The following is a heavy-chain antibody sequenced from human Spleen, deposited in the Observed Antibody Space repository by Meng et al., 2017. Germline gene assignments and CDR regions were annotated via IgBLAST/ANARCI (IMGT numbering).Heavy chain of an antibody. V-gene: IGHV3-15*01. CDR2: IKSKTDGGTT. CDR3: SGHIDY. Sequence: GESLKISCAASGFTFSSAWMSWVRQAPGKGLEWVGRIKSKTDGGTTDYGAPVKDRVTISRDDSKNTVYLQMNSLKTEDTAVYYCSGHIDYWGQGTLVTVSS. D-gene: IGHD5-12*01. CDR1: GFTFSSAW. J-gene: IGHJ4*02.